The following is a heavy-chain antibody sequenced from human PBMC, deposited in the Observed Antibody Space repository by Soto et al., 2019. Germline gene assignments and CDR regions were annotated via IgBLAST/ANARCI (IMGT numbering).Heavy chain of an antibody. D-gene: IGHD2-2*01. J-gene: IGHJ5*02. CDR3: ARVRGYCSSTSCWNWFDP. Sequence: XVKVSCKASGYTFTSYYMHWVRQAPGQGLEWMGIINPSGGSTSYAQKFQGRVTMTRDTSTSTVYMELSSLRSEDTAVYYCARVRGYCSSTSCWNWFDPWGQGTLVTVSS. V-gene: IGHV1-46*03. CDR2: INPSGGST. CDR1: GYTFTSYY.